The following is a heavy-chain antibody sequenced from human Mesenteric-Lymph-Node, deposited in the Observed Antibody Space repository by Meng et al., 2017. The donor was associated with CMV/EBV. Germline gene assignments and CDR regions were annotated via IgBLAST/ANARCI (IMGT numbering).Heavy chain of an antibody. CDR1: GYTFTSYY. CDR3: ARDLHRPYREWLSQEYYYYGMDV. D-gene: IGHD3-3*01. J-gene: IGHJ6*02. Sequence: ASVKVSCKASGYTFTSYYMHWVRQAPGQGLEWMGIINPSGGSTSYAQKFRGRVTMTRDTSTSTVYMELSSLRSEDTAVYYCARDLHRPYREWLSQEYYYYGMDVWGQGTTVTVS. V-gene: IGHV1-46*01. CDR2: INPSGGST.